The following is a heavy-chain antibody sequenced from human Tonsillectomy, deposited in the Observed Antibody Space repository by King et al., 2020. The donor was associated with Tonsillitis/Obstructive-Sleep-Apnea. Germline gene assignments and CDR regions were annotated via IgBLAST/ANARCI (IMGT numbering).Heavy chain of an antibody. CDR1: GFTFSDYY. CDR3: ARDFRGYCSSTSCYMAEYFQH. Sequence: HVQLVESGGGLVKPGGSLRLSCAASGFTFSDYYMSWIRQAPGKGLEWVSYISSSSSYTNYADSVKGRFTISRDNAKSSLYLQMNSLRAEDTAVYYCARDFRGYCSSTSCYMAEYFQHWGQGTLVTVSS. D-gene: IGHD2-2*02. CDR2: ISSSSSYT. J-gene: IGHJ1*01. V-gene: IGHV3-11*05.